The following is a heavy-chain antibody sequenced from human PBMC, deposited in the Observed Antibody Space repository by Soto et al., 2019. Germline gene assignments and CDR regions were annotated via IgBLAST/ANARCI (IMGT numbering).Heavy chain of an antibody. D-gene: IGHD3-9*01. J-gene: IGHJ4*02. Sequence: EVQLVESGGGLVKPGGSLRLSCAASGFTFSSYSMNWVRQAPGKGLEWVSSISSSSSYIYYADSVKGRFTISRDNAKNSLYLQMNSLRAEDTAVYYCARVLKNSRRGILPGYFPLDYWGQGTLVTVSS. CDR2: ISSSSSYI. CDR3: ARVLKNSRRGILPGYFPLDY. V-gene: IGHV3-21*01. CDR1: GFTFSSYS.